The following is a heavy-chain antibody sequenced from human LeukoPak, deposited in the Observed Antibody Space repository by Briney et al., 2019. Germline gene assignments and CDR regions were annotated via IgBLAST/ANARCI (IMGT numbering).Heavy chain of an antibody. D-gene: IGHD3-3*01. J-gene: IGHJ4*02. CDR2: INPSGGST. CDR1: GYTFTSYY. CDR3: ARASLLYDFWSGYYYHYFDY. V-gene: IGHV1-46*01. Sequence: ASVKVSCKASGYTFTSYYMHWVRQAPGQGLEWMGIINPSGGSTNYAQKLQGRVTMTTDTSTSTAYMELRSLRSDDTAVYYCARASLLYDFWSGYYYHYFDYWGQGTLVTVSS.